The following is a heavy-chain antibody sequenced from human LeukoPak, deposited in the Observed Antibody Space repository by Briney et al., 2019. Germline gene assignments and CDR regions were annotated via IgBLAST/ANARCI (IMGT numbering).Heavy chain of an antibody. Sequence: SSETLSLTCTVSGGSISSYYWSWIRQPPGKGLEWIGYIYYSGSTNYNPSLKRRVTISVDTSKNQYSLKLSSVTAADTAVYYCARGVRSIAVAGRHFDYWGQGTLVTVSS. CDR2: IYYSGST. J-gene: IGHJ4*02. V-gene: IGHV4-59*01. CDR3: ARGVRSIAVAGRHFDY. D-gene: IGHD6-19*01. CDR1: GGSISSYY.